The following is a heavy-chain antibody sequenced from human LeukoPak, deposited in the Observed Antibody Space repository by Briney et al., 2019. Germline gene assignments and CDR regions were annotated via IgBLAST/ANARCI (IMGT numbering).Heavy chain of an antibody. Sequence: TGGSLRLFCAASGFTFSNAWMSWVPQAPEKGLEWVGRIKSKTDGGTTDYAAPVKGRFTISRDDSKKTLYLQMNSLKNEDTAVYYCTTTSDSSGYYYDDGYVYWGQGTLVTVSS. J-gene: IGHJ4*02. CDR2: IKSKTDGGTT. D-gene: IGHD3-22*01. CDR1: GFTFSNAW. CDR3: TTTSDSSGYYYDDGYVY. V-gene: IGHV3-15*01.